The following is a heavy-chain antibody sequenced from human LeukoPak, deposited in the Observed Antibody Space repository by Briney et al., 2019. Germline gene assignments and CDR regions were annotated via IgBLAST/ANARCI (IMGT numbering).Heavy chain of an antibody. CDR3: AKDTLGYCTGGVCSHFDY. V-gene: IGHV3-23*01. Sequence: GGSLRLSCAASGFTFSSYAMSWVRQAPGKGPEWVSAIRSTGGSTNYADSVKGRFTISRDNSKNTLFLQMNSLRAEDTAVYYCAKDTLGYCTGGVCSHFDYWGQGTLVTVSS. CDR1: GFTFSSYA. J-gene: IGHJ4*02. D-gene: IGHD2-8*02. CDR2: IRSTGGST.